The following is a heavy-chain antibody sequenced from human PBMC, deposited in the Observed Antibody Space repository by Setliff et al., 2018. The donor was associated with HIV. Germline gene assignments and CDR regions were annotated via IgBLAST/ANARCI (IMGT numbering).Heavy chain of an antibody. J-gene: IGHJ4*02. Sequence: SETLSLTCSVSYSSLTSNNFYWGWIRQPPGRGLESIGNIYYTGTTYYNSSLKSRVRISVDTSTNQFSLNVTSVTAADTAVYYCARGNYYNMWADPFDYWGQGTLVTVSS. CDR1: YSSLTSNNFY. D-gene: IGHD3-10*01. CDR3: ARGNYYNMWADPFDY. V-gene: IGHV4-39*07. CDR2: IYYTGTT.